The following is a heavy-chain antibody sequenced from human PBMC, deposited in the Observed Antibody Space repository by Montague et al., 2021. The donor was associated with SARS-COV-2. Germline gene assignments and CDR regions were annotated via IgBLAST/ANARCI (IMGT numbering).Heavy chain of an antibody. Sequence: SLRLSCAASGFTFSSYSMNWVRQAPEKGLEWVSGISWNSDTINYADSVKGRFTISRDNAENSLYLQMNSLRAEDTAFYYCAKGSGYFLNYYYMDVWGKGTTVTVSS. V-gene: IGHV3-9*01. CDR1: GFTFSSYS. CDR2: ISWNSDTI. D-gene: IGHD6-25*01. CDR3: AKGSGYFLNYYYMDV. J-gene: IGHJ6*03.